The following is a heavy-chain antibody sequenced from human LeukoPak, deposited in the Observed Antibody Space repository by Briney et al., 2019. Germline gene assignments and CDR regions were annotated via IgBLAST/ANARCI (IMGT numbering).Heavy chain of an antibody. D-gene: IGHD3-10*01. V-gene: IGHV4-39*01. CDR3: ARQGWFGEPSGWFDP. CDR2: IYYSGST. J-gene: IGHJ5*02. Sequence: SETLSLTCTVSGGSININTYYWGWIRQPPGKGLEWIGSIYYSGSTYYNPSLKSRVTISVDTSKNQFSLKLSSVTAADTAVYYCARQGWFGEPSGWFDPWGQGTLVTVSS. CDR1: GGSININTYY.